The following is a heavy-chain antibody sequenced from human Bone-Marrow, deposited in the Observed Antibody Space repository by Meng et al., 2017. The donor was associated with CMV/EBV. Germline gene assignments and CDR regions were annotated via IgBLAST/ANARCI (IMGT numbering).Heavy chain of an antibody. D-gene: IGHD3-3*01. Sequence: SETLSLTCAVDGGSFSGYYWSWIRQPPGKGLEWIGEINHSGSTNYNPSLKSRVTISVDTSKNQFSLKLSSVTAADTAVYYCARGGYYDFWSASPRYFDYWGQGTLVTVSS. CDR1: GGSFSGYY. CDR3: ARGGYYDFWSASPRYFDY. CDR2: INHSGST. V-gene: IGHV4-34*01. J-gene: IGHJ4*02.